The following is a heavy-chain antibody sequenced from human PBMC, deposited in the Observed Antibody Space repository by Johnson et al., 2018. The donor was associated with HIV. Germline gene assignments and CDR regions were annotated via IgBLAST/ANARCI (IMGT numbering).Heavy chain of an antibody. CDR1: GFTVSSNY. CDR3: VRGISNWNYFDDDAFDI. Sequence: VQLVESGGGLVQPGGSLRLSCAASGFTVSSNYMSWVRQAPGKGLEWVSVIYSGGSTYYADSVKGRFTIPRDNSKNTLYLQMNSLRAEDTAVYYCVRGISNWNYFDDDAFDIWGQGTMVTVSS. D-gene: IGHD1-7*01. V-gene: IGHV3-66*01. J-gene: IGHJ3*02. CDR2: IYSGGST.